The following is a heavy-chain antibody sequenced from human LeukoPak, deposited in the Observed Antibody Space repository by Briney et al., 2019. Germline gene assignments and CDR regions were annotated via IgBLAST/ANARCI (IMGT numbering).Heavy chain of an antibody. Sequence: SQTLSLTCTVSGGSISSGGYYWSWIRQPPGKGLEWIGYIYHSGSTYYNPSLKSRVTISVDRSKNQFSLKLSSVTAADTAVYYCARGRGYYGSGKEGYYYYMDVWGKGTTVTVSS. CDR2: IYHSGST. V-gene: IGHV4-30-2*01. CDR3: ARGRGYYGSGKEGYYYYMDV. J-gene: IGHJ6*03. CDR1: GGSISSGGYY. D-gene: IGHD3-10*01.